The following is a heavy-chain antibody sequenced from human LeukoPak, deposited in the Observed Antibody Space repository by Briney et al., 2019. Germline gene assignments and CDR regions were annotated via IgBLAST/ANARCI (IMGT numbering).Heavy chain of an antibody. J-gene: IGHJ4*02. D-gene: IGHD3-3*01. CDR2: ISSSSSTI. CDR1: GFTFSSYS. Sequence: GGSLRLSCAASGFTFSSYSMNWVRQAPGKGLEWVSYISSSSSTIYYADSVKGRFTISRDNAKNSLYLQMNSLRDEDTAVYYCARDRGYDFWSGYYGFGYWGQGTLVTVSS. CDR3: ARDRGYDFWSGYYGFGY. V-gene: IGHV3-48*02.